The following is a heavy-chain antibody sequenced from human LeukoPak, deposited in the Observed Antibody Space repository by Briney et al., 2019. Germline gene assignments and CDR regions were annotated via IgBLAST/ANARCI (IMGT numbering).Heavy chain of an antibody. CDR3: ARDAYYDSSGYYYASAFDI. CDR2: IYTSGST. Sequence: SETLSLTCTVSGGSISSYYWGWVRQPAGKGLEWIGRIYTSGSTNYNPSLKSRDTMSVDTSKNQFSLKLSAVTAADTAVYYCARDAYYDSSGYYYASAFDIWGQGTMVTVSS. V-gene: IGHV4-4*07. D-gene: IGHD3-22*01. J-gene: IGHJ3*02. CDR1: GGSISSYY.